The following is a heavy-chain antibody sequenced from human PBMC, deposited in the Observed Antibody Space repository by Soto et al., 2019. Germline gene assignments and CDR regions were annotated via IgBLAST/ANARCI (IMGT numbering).Heavy chain of an antibody. V-gene: IGHV1-18*01. D-gene: IGHD5-12*01. CDR1: GYIFVNYG. CDR2: ISPYTGNT. J-gene: IGHJ6*02. Sequence: QVQLVQSGDEVKKPGASVKVSCKASGYIFVNYGIAWVRQAPRQGLQWMGWISPYTGNTHSASKVQGRLTMTTETSTSTAYMDLGSLTSDDTAVYYCVMVDNFVTPTPQDVWGQGTTVTVSS. CDR3: VMVDNFVTPTPQDV.